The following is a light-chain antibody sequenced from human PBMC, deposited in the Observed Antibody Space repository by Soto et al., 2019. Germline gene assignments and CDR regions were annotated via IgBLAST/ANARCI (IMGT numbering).Light chain of an antibody. V-gene: IGLV1-40*01. CDR3: QSYDSSLSGRYV. CDR1: SSNIGAGYD. CDR2: ANS. Sequence: QAVVTQPPSVSGAPGQRVTISCTGSSSNIGAGYDVHWYQQLPGTAPKLLIYANSNRPSGVPDRISGSRSGTSASLAITGLQAEDEADYYCQSYDSSLSGRYVFGTGTQLTVL. J-gene: IGLJ1*01.